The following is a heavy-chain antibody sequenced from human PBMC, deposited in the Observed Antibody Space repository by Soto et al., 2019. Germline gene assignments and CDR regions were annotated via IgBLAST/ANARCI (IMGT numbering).Heavy chain of an antibody. Sequence: QPGGSLRLSCAASGFTFSSYGMHWVRQAPGKGLEWVAVIWYDGSNKYYADSVKGRFTISRDNSKNTLYLQMNSLRAEDTAVYYCARAQGYSGYDLFFPRSYYYYGMDVWGQGTTVTVSS. CDR3: ARAQGYSGYDLFFPRSYYYYGMDV. CDR2: IWYDGSNK. D-gene: IGHD5-12*01. J-gene: IGHJ6*02. CDR1: GFTFSSYG. V-gene: IGHV3-33*01.